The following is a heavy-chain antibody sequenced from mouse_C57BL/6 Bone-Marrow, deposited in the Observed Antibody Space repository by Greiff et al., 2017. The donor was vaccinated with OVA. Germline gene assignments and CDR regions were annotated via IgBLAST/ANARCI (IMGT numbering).Heavy chain of an antibody. CDR2: IDPETGGT. D-gene: IGHD3-1*01. J-gene: IGHJ3*01. CDR3: TRDEGTVGGFAY. V-gene: IGHV1-15*01. CDR1: GYTFTDYE. Sequence: VQLQQSGAELVRPGASVTLSCKASGYTFTDYEMHWVKQTPVHGLEWIGAIDPETGGTAYNQKFKGKAILTADKSSSTAYMELRSLTSEDSAVYYCTRDEGTVGGFAYWGQGTLVTVSA.